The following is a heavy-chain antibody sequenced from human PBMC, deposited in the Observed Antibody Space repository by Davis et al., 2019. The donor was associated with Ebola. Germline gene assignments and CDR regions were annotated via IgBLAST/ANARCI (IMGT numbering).Heavy chain of an antibody. Sequence: ASVKVSCKASGYTFTSYAMHWVRQAPGQRLEWMGWINAGNGNTKYSQKFQGRVTITRDTSASTAYMELSSLRSEDTAVYYCARSRDGYKWFEGEDAFDIWGQGTMVTVSS. V-gene: IGHV1-3*01. CDR2: INAGNGNT. CDR3: ARSRDGYKWFEGEDAFDI. J-gene: IGHJ3*02. CDR1: GYTFTSYA. D-gene: IGHD5-24*01.